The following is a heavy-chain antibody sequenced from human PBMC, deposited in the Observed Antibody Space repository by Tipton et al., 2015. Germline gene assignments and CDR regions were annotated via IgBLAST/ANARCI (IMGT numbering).Heavy chain of an antibody. Sequence: TLSLTCDVSGYSISSGYYWGWIRQPPGKGLEWIGSISHSGNTYYNPSLKSRVTMSRDTSKNQFSLTLNSVAAADTAVYYCARDLEHGMDVWGHGTTVTVSS. V-gene: IGHV4-38-2*02. J-gene: IGHJ6*02. CDR1: GYSISSGYY. D-gene: IGHD5-24*01. CDR3: ARDLEHGMDV. CDR2: ISHSGNT.